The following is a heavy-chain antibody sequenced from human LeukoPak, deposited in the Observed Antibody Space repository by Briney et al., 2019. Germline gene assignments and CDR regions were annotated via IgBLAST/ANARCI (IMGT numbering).Heavy chain of an antibody. D-gene: IGHD4-17*01. CDR2: INPNSGGT. V-gene: IGHV1-2*02. CDR1: GYTFTGYY. J-gene: IGHJ4*02. Sequence: ASVKVSCKASGYTFTGYYMHWVRQAPGQGLEWMGWINPNSGGTNYAQKFQGRVTMTRDTSISTAYMELSRLRSDHTAVYYCAREYGDYVRFDYWGQGTLVTVSS. CDR3: AREYGDYVRFDY.